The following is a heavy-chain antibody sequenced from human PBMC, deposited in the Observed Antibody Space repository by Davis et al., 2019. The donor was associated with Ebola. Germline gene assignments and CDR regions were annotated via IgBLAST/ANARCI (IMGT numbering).Heavy chain of an antibody. CDR2: MNPNSGNT. V-gene: IGHV1-8*01. CDR1: LYTFTGYD. CDR3: ARAQFPTTSDH. D-gene: IGHD1-1*01. Sequence: ASVQVSCLASLYTFTGYDINWVRQAPGQGLEWMGWMNPNSGNTGYAQKFQGRVTMTTDTSTSTAYMEVGSLKSDDTAVYYCARAQFPTTSDHWGQGTLVTVSS. J-gene: IGHJ4*02.